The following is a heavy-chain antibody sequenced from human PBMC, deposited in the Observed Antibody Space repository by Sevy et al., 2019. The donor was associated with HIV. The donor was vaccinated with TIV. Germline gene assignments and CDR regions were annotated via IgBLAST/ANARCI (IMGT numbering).Heavy chain of an antibody. CDR1: GYTLTQFS. Sequence: AAVKVSCKVSGYTLTQFSMHWVRQAPGKGLEWMATFDPEDDETIYAQRLQGRVTMTEDTSTDTAYMELSSLRSDDTAVYYCAVTKDYYDSSGYPFDYWGQGSLVIVSS. CDR2: FDPEDDET. CDR3: AVTKDYYDSSGYPFDY. J-gene: IGHJ4*02. V-gene: IGHV1-24*01. D-gene: IGHD3-22*01.